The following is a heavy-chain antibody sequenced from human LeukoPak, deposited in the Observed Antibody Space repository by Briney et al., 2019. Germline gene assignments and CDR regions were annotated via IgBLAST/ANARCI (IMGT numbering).Heavy chain of an antibody. D-gene: IGHD2-15*01. Sequence: GGSLRLSCAASGFTFGDYYMSWIRQAPGKGLEWVSYISSSGSTIYYADSVKGRFTISRDNAKNSLYLQMNSLRAEDTAVYYCARAKRGSCCNFDYWGQGTLVTVSS. V-gene: IGHV3-11*01. CDR2: ISSSGSTI. CDR1: GFTFGDYY. J-gene: IGHJ4*02. CDR3: ARAKRGSCCNFDY.